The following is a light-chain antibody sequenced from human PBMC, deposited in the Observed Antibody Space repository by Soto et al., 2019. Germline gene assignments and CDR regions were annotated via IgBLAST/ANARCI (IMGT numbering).Light chain of an antibody. J-gene: IGLJ1*01. CDR2: VGNGGIVG. CDR3: GADHGSGSNCVYV. Sequence: QSVLTQPPSASASLGPSVTLTCTLSSCYSNYKVDWYQQRPGKGPRFVMRVGNGGIVGYKGDGIPDRFSVLGSGLNRYLTIKNIQDEDESDDHCGADHGSGSNCVYVFGTGTKLTVL. CDR1: SCYSNYK. V-gene: IGLV9-49*01.